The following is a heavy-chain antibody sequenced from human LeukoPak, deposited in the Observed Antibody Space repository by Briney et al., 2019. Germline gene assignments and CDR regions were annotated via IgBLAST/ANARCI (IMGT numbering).Heavy chain of an antibody. CDR2: IYSGGST. CDR3: ARVGDSSGYYYDFDY. J-gene: IGHJ4*02. Sequence: GGSLNLSCAASGFTVSSNYMSWARRAPGKGLEWVSVIYSGGSTYYADSVKGRFTISRDNSKNTLYLQMNSLRAEDTAVYYCARVGDSSGYYYDFDYWGQGTLVTVSS. CDR1: GFTVSSNY. V-gene: IGHV3-66*01. D-gene: IGHD3-22*01.